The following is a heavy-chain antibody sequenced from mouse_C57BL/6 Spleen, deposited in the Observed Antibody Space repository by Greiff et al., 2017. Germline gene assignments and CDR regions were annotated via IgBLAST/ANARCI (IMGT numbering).Heavy chain of an antibody. D-gene: IGHD2-4*01. Sequence: DVQLVESEGGLVQPGSSMKLSCTASGFTFSDYYMAWVRQVPEKGLEWVANINYDGSSTYYLDSLKSRFIISRDNAKNILYLQMSSLKSEDTATYYCARWDYDGAWFAYWGQGTLVTVSA. J-gene: IGHJ3*01. CDR2: INYDGSST. CDR3: ARWDYDGAWFAY. CDR1: GFTFSDYY. V-gene: IGHV5-16*01.